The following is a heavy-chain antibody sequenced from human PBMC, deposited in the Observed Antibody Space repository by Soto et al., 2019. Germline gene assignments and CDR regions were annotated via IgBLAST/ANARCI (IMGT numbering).Heavy chain of an antibody. V-gene: IGHV3-30-3*01. CDR2: ISYDGSNK. Sequence: PGGSLRLSCAASGFTFSSYAMHWVRQAPGKGLEWVAVISYDGSNKNYADSVKGRFTISRDNSKNTLYLQMNSLRAEDTAVYYCARGYDFLSGYYYPYGMDVWGQGTTVTVSS. CDR3: ARGYDFLSGYYYPYGMDV. D-gene: IGHD3-3*01. J-gene: IGHJ6*02. CDR1: GFTFSSYA.